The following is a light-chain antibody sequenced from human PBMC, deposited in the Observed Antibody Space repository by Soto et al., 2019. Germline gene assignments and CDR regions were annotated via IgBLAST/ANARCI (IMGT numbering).Light chain of an antibody. Sequence: EIVLTQSPGTLSLSPGGRATLSCRASQSVSNNYLAWYQQKPGQAPRLLIYGASNRATGIPDRFSGSGSGTDLTLTISRLETEDFEVYYCQQYGSSGTFGQGTKVDIK. CDR1: QSVSNNY. CDR3: QQYGSSGT. J-gene: IGKJ1*01. V-gene: IGKV3-20*01. CDR2: GAS.